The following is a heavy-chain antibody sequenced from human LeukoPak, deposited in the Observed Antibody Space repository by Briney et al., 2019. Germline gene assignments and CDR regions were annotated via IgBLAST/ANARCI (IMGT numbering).Heavy chain of an antibody. J-gene: IGHJ5*02. Sequence: ASVKVSCKASGYTFTSYDINWVRQATGQGLEWMGWMNPNSGNTGYAQKFQGRVTMTRNTSISTAYMELSSLRSEDTAVYYCARTLSESSGWYDPGSLEWLNNWFDPWGQGTLVTVSS. D-gene: IGHD6-19*01. CDR3: ARTLSESSGWYDPGSLEWLNNWFDP. V-gene: IGHV1-8*01. CDR2: MNPNSGNT. CDR1: GYTFTSYD.